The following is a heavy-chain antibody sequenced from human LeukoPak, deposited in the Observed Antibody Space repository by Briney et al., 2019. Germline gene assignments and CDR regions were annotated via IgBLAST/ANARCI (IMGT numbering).Heavy chain of an antibody. V-gene: IGHV3-23*01. D-gene: IGHD3-22*01. CDR3: ARDYYDSSGYLAAFDI. CDR1: GFTFSSYA. Sequence: GGSLRLSCAASGFTFSSYAMSWVRQAPGKGLEWVSAISGSGGSTYYADSVKGRFTISRDNSKNTLYLQMNSLRAEDTAVYYCARDYYDSSGYLAAFDIWGQGTMVTVSS. CDR2: ISGSGGST. J-gene: IGHJ3*02.